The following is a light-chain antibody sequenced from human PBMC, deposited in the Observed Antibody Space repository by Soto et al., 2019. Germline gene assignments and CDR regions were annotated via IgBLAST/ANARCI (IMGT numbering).Light chain of an antibody. CDR1: KLGDKY. V-gene: IGLV3-1*01. Sequence: SYELTQPPSVSVSPGQTASITCFGDKLGDKYASWYQQKPGQSPVLVIYQDSKRPSGSPERFSGSNSGNTATLTISGTQAMDEADYYCQAWDSSTEVFGGGTKVTVL. J-gene: IGLJ2*01. CDR3: QAWDSSTEV. CDR2: QDS.